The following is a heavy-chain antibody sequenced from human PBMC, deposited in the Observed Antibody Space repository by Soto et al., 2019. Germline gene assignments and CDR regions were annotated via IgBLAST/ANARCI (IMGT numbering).Heavy chain of an antibody. J-gene: IGHJ4*02. CDR1: GFSLSSKGMR. CDR3: ARSPGGFTVATYFFDY. V-gene: IGHV2-70*04. Sequence: SGPTLVNPTQTLTLTCTFSGFSLSSKGMRVSWSRQPPGKALEWLARIDWDDDKFYSPSLRTRLTISKDTSKNQVVLTMTNVDPKDTATYYXARSPGGFTVATYFFDYWGQGTLVTVSS. D-gene: IGHD4-17*01. CDR2: IDWDDDK.